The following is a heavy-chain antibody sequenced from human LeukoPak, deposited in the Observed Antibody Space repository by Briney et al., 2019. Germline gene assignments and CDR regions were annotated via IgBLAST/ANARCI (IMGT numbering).Heavy chain of an antibody. V-gene: IGHV3-23*01. CDR3: AKLTAAVDPEYFHH. CDR1: GFTFSGYV. CDR2: LSASGTRT. D-gene: IGHD6-13*01. J-gene: IGHJ1*01. Sequence: GGSLRLSCAASGFTFSGYVMSWVRQGPGKGLEWVSTLSASGTRTFYADSVKGRFTISRDNSKNTLYLQINSLRAEDTAVYYCAKLTAAVDPEYFHHWGQGTLVTVSS.